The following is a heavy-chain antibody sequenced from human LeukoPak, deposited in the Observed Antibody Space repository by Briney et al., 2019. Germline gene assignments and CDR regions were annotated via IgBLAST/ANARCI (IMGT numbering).Heavy chain of an antibody. J-gene: IGHJ4*02. CDR3: VSNRVIDY. CDR2: ISSSSSYI. CDR1: GFTFSSYS. V-gene: IGHV3-21*01. Sequence: GGSLRLSCAASGFTFSSYSMDWVRQAPGKGLEWASSISSSSSYIYYADSVKGRFTISRDNAKNSLYLQMNSLRAEDTAVYYCVSNRVIDYWGQGTLVTVSS.